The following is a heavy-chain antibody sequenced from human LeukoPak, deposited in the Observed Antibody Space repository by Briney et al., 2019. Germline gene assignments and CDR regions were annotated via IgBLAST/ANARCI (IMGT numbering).Heavy chain of an antibody. D-gene: IGHD2-8*01. CDR2: INHSGST. J-gene: IGHJ5*02. V-gene: IGHV4-34*01. CDR3: AISMVYGRWFDP. Sequence: PSETLSLTCAVSGGSFSGYYWSWIRQPPGKGLEWVGEINHSGSTNYNPSLKSRVTISVDTPKTQFSLKLSSVTAADTAVYYCAISMVYGRWFDPWGQGTLVTVSS. CDR1: GGSFSGYY.